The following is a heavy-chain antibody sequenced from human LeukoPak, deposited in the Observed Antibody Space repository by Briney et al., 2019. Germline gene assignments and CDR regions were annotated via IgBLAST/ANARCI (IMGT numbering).Heavy chain of an antibody. V-gene: IGHV4-31*03. J-gene: IGHJ6*02. CDR2: IYYSGST. Sequence: SETLSLTCTVSGGSINSSRNYWGWIRHHPGKGLEWIGYIYYSGSTYYNPSLKSRVTISVDTSKNQFSLKLSSVTAADTAVYYCARDKTNYDILTGPGMDVWGQGTTVTVSS. CDR1: GGSINSSRNY. CDR3: ARDKTNYDILTGPGMDV. D-gene: IGHD3-9*01.